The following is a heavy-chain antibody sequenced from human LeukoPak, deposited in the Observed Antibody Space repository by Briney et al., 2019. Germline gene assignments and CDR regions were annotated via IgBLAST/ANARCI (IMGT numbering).Heavy chain of an antibody. V-gene: IGHV3-23*01. D-gene: IGHD2-2*01. CDR2: ISGSGGRT. J-gene: IGHJ6*02. Sequence: GGSLRLSCAASGFAFSSYAMSWVRQAPGKGLEWVSGISGSGGRTDYADSVKGRFTISRDNPKNTLYLQMNTLRAEDTAVYYCVKDRGSAVVVPAASYYYYAMDVWGQGTTVTVSS. CDR1: GFAFSSYA. CDR3: VKDRGSAVVVPAASYYYYAMDV.